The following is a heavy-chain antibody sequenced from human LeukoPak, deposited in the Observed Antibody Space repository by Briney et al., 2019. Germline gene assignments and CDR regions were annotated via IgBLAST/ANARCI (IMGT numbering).Heavy chain of an antibody. D-gene: IGHD6-13*01. CDR1: GGSISSGGYS. CDR3: ARTYGSSGLGYFDL. J-gene: IGHJ2*01. V-gene: IGHV4-30-4*07. CDR2: IYYSGST. Sequence: SQTLSLTCAVSGGSISSGGYSWSWIRQPPGKGLEWFGYIYYSGSTNYSPSLKSRLTISVDTSKNQFSLKLSSVTAADTAVYYCARTYGSSGLGYFDLWGRGTLVTVAS.